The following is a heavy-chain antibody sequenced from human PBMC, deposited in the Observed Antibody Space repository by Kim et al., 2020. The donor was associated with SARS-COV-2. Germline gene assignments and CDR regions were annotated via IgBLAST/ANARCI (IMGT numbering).Heavy chain of an antibody. D-gene: IGHD3-10*01. J-gene: IGHJ2*01. CDR2: IYYSGST. V-gene: IGHV4-31*03. CDR1: GGSISSGGYY. Sequence: SETLSLTCTVSGGSISSGGYYWSWIRQHPGKGLEWIGYIYYSGSTYYNPSLKSRVTISVDTSKNQFSLKLSSVTAADTAVYYCARGYSGDYWYFDLWGRGTLVTVSS. CDR3: ARGYSGDYWYFDL.